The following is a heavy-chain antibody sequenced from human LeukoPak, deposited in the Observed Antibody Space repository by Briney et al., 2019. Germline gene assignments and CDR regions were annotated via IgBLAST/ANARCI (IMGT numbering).Heavy chain of an antibody. CDR3: ARRVLPNCSGGSCRNYYGMDV. Sequence: PSETLSLTCTVSGGSISSYYWSWIRQPPGKGLEWIGYIYYSGSTNYNPSLKSRVTISVDTSKNQFSLKLSSVTAADTAVYYCARRVLPNCSGGSCRNYYGMDVWGQGTTVTVSS. D-gene: IGHD2-15*01. CDR1: GGSISSYY. V-gene: IGHV4-59*08. J-gene: IGHJ6*02. CDR2: IYYSGST.